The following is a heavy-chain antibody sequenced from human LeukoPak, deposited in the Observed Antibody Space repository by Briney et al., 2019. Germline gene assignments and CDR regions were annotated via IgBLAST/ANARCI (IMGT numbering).Heavy chain of an antibody. Sequence: PGGSLRLSCAASGFSVNSNFMIWVRQAPGKGLEGVSVIYRGGNTYYADSVKGRFPISRENSKNTLYLQMNSLRAEDTAVYYCARGYSGYEYFDYWGQGTLVTVSS. V-gene: IGHV3-53*01. D-gene: IGHD5-12*01. CDR2: IYRGGNT. J-gene: IGHJ4*02. CDR1: GFSVNSNF. CDR3: ARGYSGYEYFDY.